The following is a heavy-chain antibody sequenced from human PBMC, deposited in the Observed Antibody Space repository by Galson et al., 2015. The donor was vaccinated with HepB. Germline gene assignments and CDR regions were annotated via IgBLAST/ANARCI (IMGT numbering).Heavy chain of an antibody. CDR2: IYWSSNRI. Sequence: SLRLSCAASGSTLRDYAMHWVRQPPGRGLEWVAGIYWSSNRIDYADSVKGRFSISRDNAKNLVYLQMNSLRSEDTAFYYCTKDTSPGGADYWGQGTLVTVSP. V-gene: IGHV3-9*01. CDR1: GSTLRDYA. CDR3: TKDTSPGGADY. D-gene: IGHD1-26*01. J-gene: IGHJ4*02.